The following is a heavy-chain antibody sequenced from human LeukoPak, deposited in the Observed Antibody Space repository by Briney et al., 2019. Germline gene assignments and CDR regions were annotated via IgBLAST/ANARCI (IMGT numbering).Heavy chain of an antibody. CDR3: ARGDTSSSAPFDY. CDR2: ISGSGGST. V-gene: IGHV3-23*01. D-gene: IGHD6-6*01. Sequence: GGSLRLSCAASGFTFSSYAMSWVRQAPGKGLEWVSTISGSGGSTYYADSVRGRFTISRDNSENTLYLQMNSLRAEDTAVYYCARGDTSSSAPFDYWGQGTLVTVSS. CDR1: GFTFSSYA. J-gene: IGHJ4*02.